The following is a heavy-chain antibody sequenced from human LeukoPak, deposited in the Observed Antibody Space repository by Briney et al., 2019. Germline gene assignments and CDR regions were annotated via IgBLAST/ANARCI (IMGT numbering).Heavy chain of an antibody. CDR2: IRSKANSYAT. J-gene: IGHJ4*02. Sequence: GGSLKLSCAASGFTFSGSAMHWVRQASGKGLEWVGRIRSKANSYATAYAASVKGRFTISRDDSKNTAYLQMNSLKTEDTAVYYCTSGIAVAGSETFDYWDQGTLVTVSS. V-gene: IGHV3-73*01. D-gene: IGHD6-19*01. CDR1: GFTFSGSA. CDR3: TSGIAVAGSETFDY.